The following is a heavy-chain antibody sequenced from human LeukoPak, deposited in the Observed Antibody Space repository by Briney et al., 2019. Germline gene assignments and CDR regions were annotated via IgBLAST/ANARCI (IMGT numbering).Heavy chain of an antibody. CDR2: IDHSGST. J-gene: IGHJ3*02. V-gene: IGHV4-34*01. CDR3: ARAIGFLEWLLQYDAFDI. CDR1: GGSFSGYY. Sequence: KASETLSLTCAVYGGSFSGYYWSWIRQPPGKGLEWIGEIDHSGSTNYNPSLKSRVTISVDTSKNQFSLKLSSVTAADTAVYYCARAIGFLEWLLQYDAFDIWGQGTMVTVSS. D-gene: IGHD3-3*01.